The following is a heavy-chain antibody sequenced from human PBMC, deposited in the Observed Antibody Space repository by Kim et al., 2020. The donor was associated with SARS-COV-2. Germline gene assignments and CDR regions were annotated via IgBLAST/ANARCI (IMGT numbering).Heavy chain of an antibody. V-gene: IGHV5-51*01. CDR3: AKREEIAPIRSGGFDV. Sequence: GESLKISCKTSGYTFTNYWIGWVRQVPGKGLEWMGLIHPGGSETTYGPSFQGRVVISVDTSTSTAFLQWSDLKSSDTAMYFCAKREEIAPIRSGGFDVWG. CDR2: IHPGGSET. J-gene: IGHJ3*01. CDR1: GYTFTNYW. D-gene: IGHD2-21*01.